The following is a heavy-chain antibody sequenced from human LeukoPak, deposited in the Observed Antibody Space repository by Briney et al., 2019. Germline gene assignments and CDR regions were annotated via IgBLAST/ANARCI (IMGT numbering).Heavy chain of an antibody. CDR3: AKDWYKYCSSTSCYGSGLDY. J-gene: IGHJ4*02. D-gene: IGHD2-2*01. V-gene: IGHV3-30*18. CDR2: ISYDGSNK. Sequence: PGRSRRLSCAASGFTFSSYGLHWVRQAPGKGLEWVAVISYDGSNKYYADSVKGRFTISRDNSKNTLYLQMNSLRAEDTAVYYCAKDWYKYCSSTSCYGSGLDYWGQGTLVTVSS. CDR1: GFTFSSYG.